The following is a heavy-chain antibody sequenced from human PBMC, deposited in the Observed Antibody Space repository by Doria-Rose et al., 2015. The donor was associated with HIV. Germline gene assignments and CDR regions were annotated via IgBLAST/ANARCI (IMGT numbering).Heavy chain of an antibody. D-gene: IGHD2-8*01. Sequence: QITLKESGPVLVKPTETLTLTCTVSGVSLSSPGMGVSWXRQPPGKALEWXANIFSDDERSYNTSLKSRLTISRGTSKSQVVLTMTDMDPVYXATYYCXRIKSXXCXXXXXFDXXXXGXXVXVXX. CDR3: XRIKSXXCXXXXXFDX. CDR1: GVSLSSPGMG. J-gene: IGHJ4*01. V-gene: IGHV2-26*01. CDR2: IFSDDER.